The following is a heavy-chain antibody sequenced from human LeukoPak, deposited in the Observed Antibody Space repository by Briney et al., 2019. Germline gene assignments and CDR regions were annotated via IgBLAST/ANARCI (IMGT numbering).Heavy chain of an antibody. V-gene: IGHV1-2*02. CDR3: ATGYNWNYGFDY. Sequence: ASVKVSCKTSGYTFTGYYMHWVRQAPGQGLEWMGWINPNSGGTNYAQKFQGRVTMTRDTSISTAYMELSRLRSEDTAVYYCATGYNWNYGFDYWGQGTLVTVSS. J-gene: IGHJ4*02. D-gene: IGHD1-7*01. CDR1: GYTFTGYY. CDR2: INPNSGGT.